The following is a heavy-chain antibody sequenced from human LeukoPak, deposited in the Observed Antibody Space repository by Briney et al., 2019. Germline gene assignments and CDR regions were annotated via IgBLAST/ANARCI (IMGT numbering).Heavy chain of an antibody. Sequence: ASVKVSCKASGYSFTSNYIPWVRQAPGQGLEWMGMIYASDGSTSYAQKFQGRVTVTRDTSTSTVHMELSGLRSEDTAVYYCARDQEAFDYWGQGTLVTVSS. J-gene: IGHJ4*02. V-gene: IGHV1-46*01. CDR1: GYSFTSNY. CDR2: IYASDGST. CDR3: ARDQEAFDY.